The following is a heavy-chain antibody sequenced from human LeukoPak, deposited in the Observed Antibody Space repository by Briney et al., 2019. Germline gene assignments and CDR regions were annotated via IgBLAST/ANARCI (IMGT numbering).Heavy chain of an antibody. J-gene: IGHJ4*02. CDR2: IYQSGST. V-gene: IGHV4-38-2*02. Sequence: PSETLSLTCTVSGYSISSGYYWGWIRQPPGKGLEWIGTIYQSGSTYYNPSLKSRVTISVDTSKNQFSLKLSSVTAADTAVYYCARGAGHSSGYAPVDYWGQGTLVTVSS. CDR3: ARGAGHSSGYAPVDY. CDR1: GYSISSGYY. D-gene: IGHD5-12*01.